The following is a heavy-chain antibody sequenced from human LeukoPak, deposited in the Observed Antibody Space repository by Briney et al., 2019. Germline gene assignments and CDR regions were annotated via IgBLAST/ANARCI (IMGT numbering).Heavy chain of an antibody. CDR2: INPSGGST. V-gene: IGHV1-46*01. CDR3: ARDNGDYWFDY. Sequence: ASVKVPCKASGYTFTSYYMHWVRQAPGQGLEWMGIINPSGGSTSYAQKFQGRVTMTRDTSISTAYMELTRLRSDDTAVYYCARDNGDYWFDYWGQGTLVTVSS. J-gene: IGHJ4*02. CDR1: GYTFTSYY. D-gene: IGHD4-17*01.